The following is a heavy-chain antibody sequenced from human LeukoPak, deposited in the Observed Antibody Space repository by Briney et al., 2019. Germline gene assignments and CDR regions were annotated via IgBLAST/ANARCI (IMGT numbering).Heavy chain of an antibody. J-gene: IGHJ5*02. Sequence: SVKVSCKASGGTFSSYAISWVRQAPGQGLEWMGGIIPIFGTANYAQKFQGRVTITTDESTSTAYMELSSLRSEDTAVYYCARDRGSTSGGWFDPWGQGTLVTVSS. V-gene: IGHV1-69*05. CDR2: IIPIFGTA. CDR1: GGTFSSYA. CDR3: ARDRGSTSGGWFDP. D-gene: IGHD2-2*01.